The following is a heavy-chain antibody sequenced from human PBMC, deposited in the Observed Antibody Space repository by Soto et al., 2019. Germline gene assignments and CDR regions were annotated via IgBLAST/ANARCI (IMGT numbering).Heavy chain of an antibody. Sequence: LVESGGGVVQPGRSLRLSCAASGFVFSDYGMHWVRQAPGKGLEWVALITNDGNNEYYRESVKGRFSISRGRSTNTVDLLMNSLRPEDTGVYYCAKEGPGGGRHFYYGMDVWGQGTTVIVSS. V-gene: IGHV3-30*18. J-gene: IGHJ6*02. CDR1: GFVFSDYG. CDR2: ITNDGNNE. D-gene: IGHD1-26*01. CDR3: AKEGPGGGRHFYYGMDV.